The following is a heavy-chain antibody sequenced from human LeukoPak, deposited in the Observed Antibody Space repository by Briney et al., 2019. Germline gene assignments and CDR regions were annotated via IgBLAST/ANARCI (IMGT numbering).Heavy chain of an antibody. CDR2: IYYSGST. J-gene: IGHJ5*02. V-gene: IGHV4-39*07. Sequence: SETLSLTCTVSGDSISSSSSYWGWIRQPPGEGLEWIGSIYYSGSTYYNTSLKSRVTISVDTSKNQFSLRLNSVTAADTAVYYCAREVMITFGGVIAKTFDPWGQGTLVTVSS. D-gene: IGHD3-16*02. CDR3: AREVMITFGGVIAKTFDP. CDR1: GDSISSSSSY.